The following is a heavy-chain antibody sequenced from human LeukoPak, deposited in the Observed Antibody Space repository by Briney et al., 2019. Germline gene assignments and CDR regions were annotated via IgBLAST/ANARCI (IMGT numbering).Heavy chain of an antibody. CDR3: ASRPGYDQGGAFDI. Sequence: SETLSLTCTVSGVPISSYYWSWIRQPPGKGLEWIGYIYYSGSNKYNPSLESRVTISVDTSKNQISLKLSSVTAADTAVYYCASRPGYDQGGAFDIWGQGTMVTVSS. V-gene: IGHV4-59*01. CDR2: IYYSGSN. CDR1: GVPISSYY. D-gene: IGHD5-12*01. J-gene: IGHJ3*02.